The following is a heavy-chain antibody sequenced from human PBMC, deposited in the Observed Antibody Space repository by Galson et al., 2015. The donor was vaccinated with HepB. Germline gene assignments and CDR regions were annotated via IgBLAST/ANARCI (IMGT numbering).Heavy chain of an antibody. V-gene: IGHV3-33*01. D-gene: IGHD3-22*01. CDR1: GFTFSSYG. CDR3: AREGSGVDDTSGYRGYFYYYYMDV. Sequence: SLRLSCAASGFTFSSYGMHWVRQAPGKGLEWVAFIWYDGSNKYFADSVKGRFTISRDNSNTLYLQMNSLRAEDTAVYYCAREGSGVDDTSGYRGYFYYYYMDVWGRGTTVTVSS. J-gene: IGHJ6*03. CDR2: IWYDGSNK.